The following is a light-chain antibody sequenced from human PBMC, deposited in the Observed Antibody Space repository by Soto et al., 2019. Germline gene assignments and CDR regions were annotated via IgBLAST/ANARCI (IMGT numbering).Light chain of an antibody. CDR3: SSFTTITTWV. V-gene: IGLV2-14*01. CDR1: SSDVGAYDY. J-gene: IGLJ3*02. Sequence: QSVLTQPASVSGSPGQSITISCTGTSSDVGAYDYVSWYQQHAGRAPKLLIYEVYYRPSGVSNRFSGSKSGNTAYLTIFGLQAEDEADYYCSSFTTITTWVFGGGTKLTVL. CDR2: EVY.